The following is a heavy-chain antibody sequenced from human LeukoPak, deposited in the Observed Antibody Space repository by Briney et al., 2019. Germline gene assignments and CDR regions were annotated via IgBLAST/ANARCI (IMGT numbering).Heavy chain of an antibody. Sequence: PSETLSLTCTVSGGSISSYYWSWIRQPPGKGLEWIGYISYSGSTNYNPSLKSRVTISVDTSKNQFSLKLTSVTAADTAVYYCARHSICFDPWSQGTLVTVSS. CDR3: ARHSICFDP. J-gene: IGHJ5*02. V-gene: IGHV4-59*08. CDR1: GGSISSYY. CDR2: ISYSGST.